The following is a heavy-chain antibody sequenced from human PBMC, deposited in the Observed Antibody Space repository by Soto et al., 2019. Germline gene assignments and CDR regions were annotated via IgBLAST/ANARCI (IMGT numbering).Heavy chain of an antibody. CDR3: ARSQGSSRHWLDP. CDR1: GGSITSDGYY. V-gene: IGHV4-39*01. Sequence: QLLLQGSRPELVKPSETVSLSCTVSGGSITSDGYYWGWIRQSPGKGLEWIGSMYVDGEAYYYPSLASRVTISLDTSKSEFSLRLNSVTAADTAVYYCARSQGSSRHWLDPWGQGTLVTVSS. D-gene: IGHD6-6*01. CDR2: MYVDGEA. J-gene: IGHJ5*02.